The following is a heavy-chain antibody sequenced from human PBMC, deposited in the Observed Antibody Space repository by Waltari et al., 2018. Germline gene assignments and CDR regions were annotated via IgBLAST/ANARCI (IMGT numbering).Heavy chain of an antibody. D-gene: IGHD6-13*01. CDR2: INHRGST. CDR3: ARDSSSWYGNWFDP. V-gene: IGHV4-34*01. J-gene: IGHJ5*02. Sequence: WSWIRQPPGKGLEWIGEINHRGSTNYNPSLKSRVTISVDTSKNQFSLKLSSVTAADTAVYYCARDSSSWYGNWFDPWGQGTLVTVSS.